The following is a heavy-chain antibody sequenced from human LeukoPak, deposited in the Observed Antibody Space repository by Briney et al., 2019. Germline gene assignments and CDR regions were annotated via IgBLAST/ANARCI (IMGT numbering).Heavy chain of an antibody. CDR1: GGTFSSYA. J-gene: IGHJ4*02. CDR2: IIPIFGTA. CDR3: ARVGQDCSGGSCYKFYYYFDY. Sequence: ASVKVSCKASGGTFSSYAISWVRQAPGQGLEWIGGIIPIFGTANYAQKFQGRVTITADESTSTAYMELSSLRSEDTAVYYCARVGQDCSGGSCYKFYYYFDYWGQGTLVTVSS. D-gene: IGHD2-15*01. V-gene: IGHV1-69*13.